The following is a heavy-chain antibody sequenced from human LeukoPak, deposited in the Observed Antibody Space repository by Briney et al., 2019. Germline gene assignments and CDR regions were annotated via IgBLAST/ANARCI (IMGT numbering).Heavy chain of an antibody. V-gene: IGHV3-48*01. Sequence: PGGSLRLSCAASGFTFSSYSMNWVRQAPGKGLEWVSYISSSSSTIYYADSVKGRFTISRDNAKNSLYLQMNSLRAEDTAVYYCARGLGAYYYDSSGYLLDYWGQGTLVTVSS. CDR3: ARGLGAYYYDSSGYLLDY. CDR2: ISSSSSTI. CDR1: GFTFSSYS. D-gene: IGHD3-22*01. J-gene: IGHJ4*02.